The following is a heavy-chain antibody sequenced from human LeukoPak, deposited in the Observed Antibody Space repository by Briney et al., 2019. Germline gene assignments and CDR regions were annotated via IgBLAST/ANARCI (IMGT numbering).Heavy chain of an antibody. D-gene: IGHD3-10*01. J-gene: IGHJ3*02. CDR2: IYYSGST. CDR3: ARESMYSSVGSYGFDI. CDR1: GGSTSSYY. Sequence: SETLSLTCTVSGGSTSSYYWNWIRQPPGKELEWIGYIYYSGSTNYNPHLKSRVTISIDTSKNQFSLKVNSAIAADTAVYYCARESMYSSVGSYGFDIWGQGTMVTVSS. V-gene: IGHV4-59*01.